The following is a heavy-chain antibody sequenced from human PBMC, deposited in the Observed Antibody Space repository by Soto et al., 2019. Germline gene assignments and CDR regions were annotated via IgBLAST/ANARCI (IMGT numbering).Heavy chain of an antibody. CDR3: ARDGVVSGVIFPSHLGDYTVDV. V-gene: IGHV4-4*07. Sequence: QVQLQESGPGLVKPSETLSLTCNVSGAPITNYYWSWIRQPAGKGLEWIGRVYTSGATKYNPSLKSRVTMSLDTSQNRFSLRLSAVTAGDSAVYYCARDGVVSGVIFPSHLGDYTVDVWGRGITVTVSS. J-gene: IGHJ6*02. CDR1: GAPITNYY. CDR2: VYTSGAT. D-gene: IGHD3-3*01.